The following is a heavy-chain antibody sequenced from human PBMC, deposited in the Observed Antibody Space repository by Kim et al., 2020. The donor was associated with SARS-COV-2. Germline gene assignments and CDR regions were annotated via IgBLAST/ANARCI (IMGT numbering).Heavy chain of an antibody. J-gene: IGHJ4*02. CDR3: ARSMADTADFDY. CDR2: ISSSGST. CDR1: SGSISNYY. D-gene: IGHD6-19*01. Sequence: SETLSLTCTVSSGSISNYYWTWFRQPAGKGLEWIGRISSSGSTNFNPSLKGRLTMSTDTSKNQVSLNLISVTAADTAVYYCARSMADTADFDYWGQGTLVTVSS. V-gene: IGHV4-4*07.